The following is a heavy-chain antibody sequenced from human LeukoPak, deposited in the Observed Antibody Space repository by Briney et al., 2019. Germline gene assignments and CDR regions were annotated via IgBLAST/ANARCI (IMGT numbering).Heavy chain of an antibody. Sequence: PSETLSLTCTVSGGSISSSSYYWGWIRPPPGKGLEWIGSIYYSGSTYYNPSLKSRVTISVDTSKNQFSLKLSSVTAADTAVYYCARQSPGAFDIWGQGTMVTVSS. V-gene: IGHV4-39*01. CDR2: IYYSGST. D-gene: IGHD3-10*01. J-gene: IGHJ3*02. CDR3: ARQSPGAFDI. CDR1: GGSISSSSYY.